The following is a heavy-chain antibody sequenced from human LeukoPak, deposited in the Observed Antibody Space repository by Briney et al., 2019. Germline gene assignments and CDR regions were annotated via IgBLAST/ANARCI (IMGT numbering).Heavy chain of an antibody. Sequence: GGSLRLSCAASGFTFSSYSMNWVRQAPGKGLEWVSYMSSSSSTIYYADSVKGRFTISRDSAKNSLYLQMNSLRAEDTAVYYCARVATMIVVVDPFQHWGQGTLVTVSS. CDR2: MSSSSSTI. D-gene: IGHD3-22*01. CDR1: GFTFSSYS. V-gene: IGHV3-48*04. J-gene: IGHJ1*01. CDR3: ARVATMIVVVDPFQH.